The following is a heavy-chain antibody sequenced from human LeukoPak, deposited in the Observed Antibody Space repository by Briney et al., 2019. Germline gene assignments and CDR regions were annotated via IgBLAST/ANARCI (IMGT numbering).Heavy chain of an antibody. Sequence: SETLSLTCSVSGVSISSGSNYWGWIHQPPGKTLEWIGSIYSRGNTYYNPSLKSRVIILIDTAKNHFSLNLSSVTAADTAVYYCARSDGYGLVGIWGQGTMVTVS. CDR1: GVSISSGSNY. V-gene: IGHV4-39*07. D-gene: IGHD3-10*01. CDR2: IYSRGNT. CDR3: ARSDGYGLVGI. J-gene: IGHJ3*02.